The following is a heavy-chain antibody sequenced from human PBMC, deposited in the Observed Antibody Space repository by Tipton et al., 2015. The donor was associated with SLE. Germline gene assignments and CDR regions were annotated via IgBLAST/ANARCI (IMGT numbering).Heavy chain of an antibody. Sequence: SLRLSCTASGFTFGDYAMSWVRQAPGKGLEWVGFIRSKAYGGTTEYAASVKGRFTISRDDSKSIAYLQMNSLKTEDTAVYYCTSKLAAAVDYWGQGTLVTVSS. V-gene: IGHV3-49*04. CDR3: TSKLAAAVDY. CDR1: GFTFGDYA. J-gene: IGHJ4*02. CDR2: IRSKAYGGTT. D-gene: IGHD6-13*01.